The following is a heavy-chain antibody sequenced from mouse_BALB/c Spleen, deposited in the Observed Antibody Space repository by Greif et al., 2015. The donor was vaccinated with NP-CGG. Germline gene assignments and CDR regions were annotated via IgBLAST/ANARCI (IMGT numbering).Heavy chain of an antibody. V-gene: IGHV1-54*03. CDR1: GYAFTNYL. CDR2: INPGSGGT. Sequence: VQLQQSGAELVRPGTSVKVSCKASGYAFTNYLIEWVKQRPGQGLEWIGVINPGSGGTNYNEKFKGKATLTADKSSSTAYMQLSSLTSDDSAVYFCASGLTGTVFAYWGQGTLVTVSA. J-gene: IGHJ3*01. CDR3: ASGLTGTVFAY. D-gene: IGHD4-1*01.